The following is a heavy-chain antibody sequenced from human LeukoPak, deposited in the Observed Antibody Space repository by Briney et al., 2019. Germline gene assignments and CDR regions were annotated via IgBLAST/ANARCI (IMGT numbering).Heavy chain of an antibody. J-gene: IGHJ6*02. Sequence: ASVKVSCKASGYTFTSYYMHWVRQAPGQGLEWMGIINPSGGSTSYAQKFQGRVTMTRDTSTSTVYMELSSLRSEDMAVYYCARDLTQSYYDFWSGYPRAYGMDVWGQGTTVTVSS. CDR2: INPSGGST. V-gene: IGHV1-46*01. CDR3: ARDLTQSYYDFWSGYPRAYGMDV. CDR1: GYTFTSYY. D-gene: IGHD3-3*01.